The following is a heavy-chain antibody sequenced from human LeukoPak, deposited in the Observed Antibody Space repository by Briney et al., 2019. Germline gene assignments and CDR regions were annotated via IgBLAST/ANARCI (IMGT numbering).Heavy chain of an antibody. V-gene: IGHV4-30-2*01. CDR3: AREILSSVGYFDY. CDR1: GGSFSSGDYS. J-gene: IGHJ4*02. D-gene: IGHD2-15*01. Sequence: NPSETLSLTCAVSGGSFSSGDYSWSWIRQPPGKGLEWIGYIYHSGSPYYNPSLKSRVTISLDRSKNQLSLNLNSVTAADTAVYYCAREILSSVGYFDYWGQGILVTVSS. CDR2: IYHSGSP.